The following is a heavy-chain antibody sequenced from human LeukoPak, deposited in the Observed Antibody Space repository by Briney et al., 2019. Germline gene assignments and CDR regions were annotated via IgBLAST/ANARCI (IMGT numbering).Heavy chain of an antibody. D-gene: IGHD1-26*01. CDR3: ARRPRNSGSYDGPPGLDY. CDR2: INHSGST. V-gene: IGHV4-34*01. CDR1: GGSFSGYY. Sequence: SETLSLTCAVYGGSFSGYYWSWIRQPPGKGLEWIREINHSGSTTYNPSLKSRVTISVDTSKNQFSLKLSSVTAADTAVYYCARRPRNSGSYDGPPGLDYWGQGTLVTVSS. J-gene: IGHJ4*02.